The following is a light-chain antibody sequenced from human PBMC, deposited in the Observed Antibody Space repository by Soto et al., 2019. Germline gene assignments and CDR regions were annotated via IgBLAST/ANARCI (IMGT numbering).Light chain of an antibody. J-gene: IGKJ2*01. CDR2: KAT. Sequence: DIQMTQSPSTLSASVGDGVTITCRASQSFGSWLAWYQQKPGKAPKLLIYKATNLQSGVPSRFSGSGSGTDFSLTISSLQPVDSATYFCQHYHDFQYTFGPGTKLEI. CDR1: QSFGSW. CDR3: QHYHDFQYT. V-gene: IGKV1-5*03.